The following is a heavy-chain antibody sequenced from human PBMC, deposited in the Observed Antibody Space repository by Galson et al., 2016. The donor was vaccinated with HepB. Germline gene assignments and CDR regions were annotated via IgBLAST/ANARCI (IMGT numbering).Heavy chain of an antibody. CDR1: GDSVSTNSAT. CDR3: ARLRDGPSHYYGLDV. CDR2: TYYRSKWYI. Sequence: CAISGDSVSTNSATWNWIRQSPSRGLEWLGRTYYRSKWYIDYGVAVESRVTINPDTSKNQFSLQLNSVTPDDTAVYYCARLRDGPSHYYGLDVWGKGTTVTVSS. D-gene: IGHD3-10*01. J-gene: IGHJ6*04. V-gene: IGHV6-1*01.